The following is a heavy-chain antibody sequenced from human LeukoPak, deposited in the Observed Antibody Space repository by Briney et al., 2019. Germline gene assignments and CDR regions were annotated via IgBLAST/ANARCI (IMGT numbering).Heavy chain of an antibody. CDR2: IYYSGRT. CDR3: ARGTGVAVAGNY. J-gene: IGHJ4*02. Sequence: SETLSLTCTVSGGSVSSYYWSWMRQPPGKGLEWIGYIYYSGRTNYNPSLKSRVTISVDTSKNQFSLRLSSVTAADTAVYYCARGTGVAVAGNYWGQGTLVTVSS. V-gene: IGHV4-59*08. D-gene: IGHD6-19*01. CDR1: GGSVSSYY.